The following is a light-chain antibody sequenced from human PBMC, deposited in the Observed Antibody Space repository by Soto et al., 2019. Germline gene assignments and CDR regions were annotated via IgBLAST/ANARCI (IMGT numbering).Light chain of an antibody. Sequence: ELVMTQSPATLSVSPGERATLSCRASQSIDSNLAWYQHRRGQAPRLLIYSASTRATGIPARFSGSGSGTEFTLPVSSLQSEDFAIYYCQQFHNWPWTFGQGTKVEIK. V-gene: IGKV3-15*01. CDR3: QQFHNWPWT. J-gene: IGKJ1*01. CDR1: QSIDSN. CDR2: SAS.